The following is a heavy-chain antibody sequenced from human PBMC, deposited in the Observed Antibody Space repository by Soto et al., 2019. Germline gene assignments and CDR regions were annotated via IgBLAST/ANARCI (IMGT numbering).Heavy chain of an antibody. Sequence: QVQLVESGGGVVQPGRSLRLSCVASGFTFSSYGMHWVRQAPGKGLGWVAIISYDGSNTYYADSVKGRFTISRDNSKNTLSLQMSSLRAEDTSVYCCAQEGGLSGSYYISSSYYFDYWGQGTLVTVSS. D-gene: IGHD1-26*01. V-gene: IGHV3-30*18. CDR3: AQEGGLSGSYYISSSYYFDY. J-gene: IGHJ4*02. CDR2: ISYDGSNT. CDR1: GFTFSSYG.